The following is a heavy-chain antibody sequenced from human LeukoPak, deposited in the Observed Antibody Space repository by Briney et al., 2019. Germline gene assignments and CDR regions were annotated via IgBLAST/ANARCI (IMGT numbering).Heavy chain of an antibody. V-gene: IGHV1-3*01. D-gene: IGHD3-3*01. CDR3: AVWNGYHDFWSGPFDY. Sequence: ASVKVSCKASGYTFTSYAMHWVRQAPGQRLEWMGWINAGNGNTKYSQKFQGRVTITRDTSASTAYMELSGLRSDDTAVYYCAVWNGYHDFWSGPFDYWGQGTRVSVSS. J-gene: IGHJ4*02. CDR2: INAGNGNT. CDR1: GYTFTSYA.